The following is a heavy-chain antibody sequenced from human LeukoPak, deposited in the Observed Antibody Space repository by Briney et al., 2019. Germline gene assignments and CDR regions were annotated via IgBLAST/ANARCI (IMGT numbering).Heavy chain of an antibody. CDR1: GGSISSYY. CDR2: IYYSGST. CDR3: ARPGRGPFDY. J-gene: IGHJ4*02. Sequence: SETLSLTCTVSGGSISSYYWSWIRQPPGKGLEWIGYIYYSGSTNYNPSLKSRVTISVDTSKNQFSLKLSSVTAADTAVYYCARPGRGPFDYWGQGTLVTVSS. V-gene: IGHV4-59*12.